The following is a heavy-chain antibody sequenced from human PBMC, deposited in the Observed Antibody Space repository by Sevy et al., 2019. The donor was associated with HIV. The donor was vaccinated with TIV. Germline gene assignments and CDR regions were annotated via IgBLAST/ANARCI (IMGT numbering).Heavy chain of an antibody. CDR1: GFTFSDYY. CDR2: IRNKAKSYTT. J-gene: IGHJ2*01. V-gene: IGHV3-72*01. CDR3: AVVAANKGYFNI. Sequence: GGSLRLSCAASGFTFSDYYMDWVRQAPGKGLEWVGHIRNKAKSYTTVYAASVEGRFTISRDDSEKSLYLQMTSLKSDDTAFYYCAVVAANKGYFNIWGRGTLVTVSS. D-gene: IGHD1-26*01.